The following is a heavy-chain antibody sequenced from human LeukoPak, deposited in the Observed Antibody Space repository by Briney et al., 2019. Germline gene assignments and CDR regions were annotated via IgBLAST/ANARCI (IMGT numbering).Heavy chain of an antibody. CDR1: GFTFSSYG. V-gene: IGHV3-23*01. J-gene: IGHJ4*02. CDR3: AKAVMYYYDSSGYLTDY. CDR2: ISNSGGST. D-gene: IGHD3-22*01. Sequence: PGGSLRLSCAASGFTFSSYGMSWVRQAPGKGLEWVSSISNSGGSTYHADSVKAPLTISRDNSKNTLYLQMNSLRAEDTAVYYCAKAVMYYYDSSGYLTDYWGQGTLVTVSS.